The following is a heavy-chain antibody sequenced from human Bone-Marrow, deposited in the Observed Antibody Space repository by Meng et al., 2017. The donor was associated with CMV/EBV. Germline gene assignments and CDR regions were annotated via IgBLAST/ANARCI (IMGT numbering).Heavy chain of an antibody. CDR3: ARDWIGKETVPAATVWFDP. Sequence: SAKVSCKASGGTFSSYTISWVRQAPGQGLEWMGRIIPILGIANYAQKLQGRVTITADKSTSTAYMELSSLRSEDTAVYYCARDWIGKETVPAATVWFDPWGQGTRVTVYS. V-gene: IGHV1-69*04. CDR2: IIPILGIA. J-gene: IGHJ5*02. D-gene: IGHD2-2*01. CDR1: GGTFSSYT.